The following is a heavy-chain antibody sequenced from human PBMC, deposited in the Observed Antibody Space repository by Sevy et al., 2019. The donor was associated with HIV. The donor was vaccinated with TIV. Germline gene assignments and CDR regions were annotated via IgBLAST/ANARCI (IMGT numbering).Heavy chain of an antibody. CDR2: ISAYNGNT. CDR3: ARVSGIAARIWFDP. D-gene: IGHD6-6*01. Sequence: ASVKVSCKASGYTFTSYGISWVRQAPGQGLEWMGWISAYNGNTNYAQTFQGRVTMTTDTSTSTAYMELRSLRSDDTAVYYCARVSGIAARIWFDPWGQGSLVTVSS. CDR1: GYTFTSYG. J-gene: IGHJ5*02. V-gene: IGHV1-18*01.